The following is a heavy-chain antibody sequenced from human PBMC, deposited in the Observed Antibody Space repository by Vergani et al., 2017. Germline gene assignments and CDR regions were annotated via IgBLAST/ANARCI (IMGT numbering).Heavy chain of an antibody. Sequence: QVLLVQSGAEVKKPRASVRVSCKTSGYTFTNYYIHWVRQAPGQGLSWMGIINPSGGSTTYAQQFQGRLTMTRDTSTSTVYMDLSNLRSEDTAVYYGARPHGDILPPDPRRLDYWVQGTLVTVSS. CDR3: ARPHGDILPPDPRRLDY. CDR1: GYTFTNYY. J-gene: IGHJ4*02. V-gene: IGHV1-46*03. CDR2: INPSGGST.